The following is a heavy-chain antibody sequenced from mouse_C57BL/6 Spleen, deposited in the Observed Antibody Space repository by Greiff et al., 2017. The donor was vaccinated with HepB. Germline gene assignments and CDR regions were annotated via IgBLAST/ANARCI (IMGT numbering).Heavy chain of an antibody. CDR3: TLRGIDY. Sequence: VQLQQSGAELVRPGASVKLSCTASGFNIKDDYMHWVKQRPEQGLEWIGWIDPENGDTEYASKFQGKATITADTSSNTAYLQLSSLTSEDTAVYYCTLRGIDYWGQGTSVTVSS. CDR2: IDPENGDT. CDR1: GFNIKDDY. V-gene: IGHV14-4*01. D-gene: IGHD1-1*01. J-gene: IGHJ4*01.